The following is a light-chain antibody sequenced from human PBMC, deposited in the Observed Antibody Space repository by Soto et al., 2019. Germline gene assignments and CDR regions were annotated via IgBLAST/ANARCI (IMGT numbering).Light chain of an antibody. Sequence: ETVLTQSPGTLSLSPGERATLSCRASQSVSNNYLAWYQQKPGQAPRLLIYGASNRATGIPARFSGSGSGTDFTLTISRLEPEDFAVYYCQQYGSSGTFGQGTKVEIK. J-gene: IGKJ1*01. CDR1: QSVSNNY. V-gene: IGKV3-20*01. CDR3: QQYGSSGT. CDR2: GAS.